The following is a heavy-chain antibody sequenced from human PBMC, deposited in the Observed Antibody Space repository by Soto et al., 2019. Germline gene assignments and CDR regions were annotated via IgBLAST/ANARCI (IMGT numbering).Heavy chain of an antibody. CDR2: ISYDGSNK. CDR3: ARDFTGFLFQQLATNDDY. J-gene: IGHJ4*02. D-gene: IGHD6-13*01. CDR1: GFTFSSYA. Sequence: PGGSLRLSCAASGFTFSSYARHWVRQAPGKGLEWVAVISYDGSNKYYADSVKGRFTISRDNSKNTLYLQMNSLGAEDTAVYYCARDFTGFLFQQLATNDDYWGQGTLVTVSS. V-gene: IGHV3-30-3*01.